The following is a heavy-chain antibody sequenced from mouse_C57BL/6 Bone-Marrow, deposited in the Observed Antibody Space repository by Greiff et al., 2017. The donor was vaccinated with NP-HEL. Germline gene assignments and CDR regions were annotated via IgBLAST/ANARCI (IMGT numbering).Heavy chain of an antibody. D-gene: IGHD1-1*01. Sequence: QVQLQQSGAELARPGASVKLSCKASGYTFTSYGISWVKQRTGQGLEWIGEIYPRSGNTYYNEKFKGKATLTADKSSSTAYMELRSLTSEDSAVYFGATDYYGSSYGFAYWGQGTLVTVSA. J-gene: IGHJ3*01. CDR2: IYPRSGNT. CDR3: ATDYYGSSYGFAY. V-gene: IGHV1-81*01. CDR1: GYTFTSYG.